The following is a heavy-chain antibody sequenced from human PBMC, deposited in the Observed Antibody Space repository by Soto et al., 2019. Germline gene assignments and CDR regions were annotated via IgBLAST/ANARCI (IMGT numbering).Heavy chain of an antibody. CDR2: IYYSGGT. J-gene: IGHJ4*02. CDR1: GGSISSYY. V-gene: IGHV4-59*01. D-gene: IGHD2-2*01. CDR3: ARGYEIFDY. Sequence: PSETLSLTCTVSGGSISSYYWSWIRQPPGKGLEWIGYIYYSGGTNYNPSLKSRVTISVDTSKNQFSLKLSSVTAADTAVYYCARGYEIFDYWGQGTLVTVSS.